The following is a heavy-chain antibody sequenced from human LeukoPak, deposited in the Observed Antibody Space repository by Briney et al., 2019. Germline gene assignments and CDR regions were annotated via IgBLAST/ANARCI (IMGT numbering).Heavy chain of an antibody. D-gene: IGHD1-1*01. J-gene: IGHJ4*02. V-gene: IGHV3-21*01. CDR1: GFTFSSYS. CDR3: AREGLPVATCFDY. CDR2: ISSSSSYI. Sequence: GGSLRLSCTASGFTFSSYSMNWVRQAPGEGLEWVSSISSSSSYIYYTDSVKGRFTISRDNAKNSLYLQMNSLRAEDTAVYYCAREGLPVATCFDYWGQGTLVTVSS.